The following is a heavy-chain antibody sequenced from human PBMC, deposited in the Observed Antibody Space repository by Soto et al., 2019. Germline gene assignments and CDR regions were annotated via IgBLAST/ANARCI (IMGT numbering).Heavy chain of an antibody. D-gene: IGHD3-10*01. J-gene: IGHJ5*02. Sequence: GASVKVSCKASGGTFSSYAISWVRQAPGQGLEWMGGIIPIFGTANYAQKFQGRVTITADESTSTAYMELSSLRSEDTAVYYCARAGYYYGSGPMRFDPWGQGTLVTVSS. CDR2: IIPIFGTA. V-gene: IGHV1-69*13. CDR1: GGTFSSYA. CDR3: ARAGYYYGSGPMRFDP.